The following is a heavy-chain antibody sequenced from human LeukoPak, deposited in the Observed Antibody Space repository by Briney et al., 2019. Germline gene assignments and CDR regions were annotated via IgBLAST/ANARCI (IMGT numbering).Heavy chain of an antibody. J-gene: IGHJ4*02. V-gene: IGHV1-2*02. Sequence: ASVKVSCKASGYTFTGYYIHWVRQAPGQGLEWMGWINPNSGGTNYAQKFQGRVTMTRDTSISTAYMELSRLRSDDTAVYYCARDSGSGWIIDYYFDYWGQGTMVTVSS. D-gene: IGHD6-19*01. CDR1: GYTFTGYY. CDR2: INPNSGGT. CDR3: ARDSGSGWIIDYYFDY.